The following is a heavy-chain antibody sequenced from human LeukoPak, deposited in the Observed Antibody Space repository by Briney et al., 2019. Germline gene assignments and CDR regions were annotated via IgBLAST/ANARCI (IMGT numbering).Heavy chain of an antibody. CDR3: ARDQKVGATPYFGMDV. CDR2: IIPMFGTV. Sequence: GASVKVSCKASGGTFSNYAFSWVRQAPGQGLEWMGRIIPMFGTVNYEQKFQGRVTIIADKFTSTAYMELSSLRFEDTAMYYCARDQKVGATPYFGMDVWGQGTTVTVSS. V-gene: IGHV1-69*06. D-gene: IGHD1-26*01. J-gene: IGHJ6*02. CDR1: GGTFSNYA.